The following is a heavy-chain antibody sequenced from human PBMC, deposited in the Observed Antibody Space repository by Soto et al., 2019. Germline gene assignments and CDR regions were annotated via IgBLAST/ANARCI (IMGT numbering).Heavy chain of an antibody. CDR3: ARGGVDIVATAIDY. Sequence: PSETLSLTCTVSGGSISSGDYYWSWIRQPPGKGLEWIGYIYYSGGTYYNPSLKSRVTISVDTSKNQFSLKLSSVTAADTAVYYCARGGVDIVATAIDYWGQGTLVTVSS. J-gene: IGHJ4*02. V-gene: IGHV4-30-4*01. CDR1: GGSISSGDYY. D-gene: IGHD5-12*01. CDR2: IYYSGGT.